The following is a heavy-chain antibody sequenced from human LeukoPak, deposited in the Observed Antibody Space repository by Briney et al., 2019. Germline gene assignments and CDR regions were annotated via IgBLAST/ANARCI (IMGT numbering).Heavy chain of an antibody. V-gene: IGHV1-69*04. CDR3: ASLKVVVAATRGYWFDP. J-gene: IGHJ5*02. D-gene: IGHD2-15*01. CDR1: GGTFSSYA. CDR2: IIPILGIA. Sequence: SVKVSCKAPGGTFSSYAISWVRQAPGQGLEWMGRIIPILGIANYAQKFQGRVTITADKSTSTAYMELSSLRSEDTAVYYCASLKVVVAATRGYWFDPWGQGTLVTVSS.